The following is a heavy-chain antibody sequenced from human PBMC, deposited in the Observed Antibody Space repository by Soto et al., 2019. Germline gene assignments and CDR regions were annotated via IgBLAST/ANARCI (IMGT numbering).Heavy chain of an antibody. D-gene: IGHD6-25*01. V-gene: IGHV3-53*01. CDR3: ARDRSDSSRADSFDV. J-gene: IGHJ3*01. CDR1: GFTVSNTY. CDR2: IYRGVST. Sequence: WSLRLSCAVSGFTVSNTYMSWVRQAPGKGLEWVAVIYRGVSTHYADSVKGRFTISRDDSKNTIYLQMNSLRAEDTAVYYCARDRSDSSRADSFDVWGQGTMVTVSS.